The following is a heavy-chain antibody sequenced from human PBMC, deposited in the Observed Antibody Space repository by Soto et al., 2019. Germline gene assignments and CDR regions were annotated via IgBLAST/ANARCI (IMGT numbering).Heavy chain of an antibody. V-gene: IGHV3-23*01. CDR3: AKVPASLKTFDY. CDR1: GFTFGNYA. CDR2: VSGNGAVT. D-gene: IGHD2-2*01. Sequence: EVQLLDSGGGLAQPGGSLRLSCAASGFTFGNYAMNWVRQAPGKGLEWVSTVSGNGAVTYYADSVKGRFTISRDNSRSTLYLQMNYLRAEDTATYFCAKVPASLKTFDYWGLCTLVTVSS. J-gene: IGHJ4*02.